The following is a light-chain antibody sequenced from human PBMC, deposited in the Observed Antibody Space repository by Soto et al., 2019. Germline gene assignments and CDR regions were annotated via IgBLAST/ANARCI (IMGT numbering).Light chain of an antibody. J-gene: IGLJ1*01. CDR3: AAWDDSLNGNYV. Sequence: QSVLTQPPSASGTPGQRVTISCSGSSSNIGSNTVNWYQQLPGTAPKLLIYSNNQRPSGVPDRFSGSKSGTSASLAISGLQSEDEADYYCAAWDDSLNGNYVFGTGPKFTVL. V-gene: IGLV1-44*01. CDR1: SSNIGSNT. CDR2: SNN.